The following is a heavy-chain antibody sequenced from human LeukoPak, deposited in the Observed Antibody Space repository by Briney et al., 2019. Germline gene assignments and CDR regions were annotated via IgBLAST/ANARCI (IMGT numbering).Heavy chain of an antibody. V-gene: IGHV1-2*02. CDR3: ARTRAGSRTHDAFDI. Sequence: GASVKVSCKASGYTFTGYYMHWVRQAPGQGLEWMGWINPNSGGTNYAQKFQGRVTMTRDTSISTAYMELSRLRSDDAAVYYCARTRAGSRTHDAFDIWGQGTMVTVSS. D-gene: IGHD6-13*01. J-gene: IGHJ3*02. CDR2: INPNSGGT. CDR1: GYTFTGYY.